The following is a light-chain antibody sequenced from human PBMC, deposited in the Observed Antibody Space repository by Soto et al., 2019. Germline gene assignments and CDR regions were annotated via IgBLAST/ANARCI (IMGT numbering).Light chain of an antibody. Sequence: QSVLTQPATVSGSPGQSMTISCTGTSSDVGGFNYVSWYQQHPGRAPKLIIYDVTNRPSGLSNRFSGSKSGNTASLTISGLQSDDQADYYCSSYARSTTLVVFGGGTKLTVL. CDR1: SSDVGGFNY. CDR3: SSYARSTTLVV. CDR2: DVT. V-gene: IGLV2-14*01. J-gene: IGLJ2*01.